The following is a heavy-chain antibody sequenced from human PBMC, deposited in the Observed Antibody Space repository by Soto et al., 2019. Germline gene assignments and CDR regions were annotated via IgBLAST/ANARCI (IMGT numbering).Heavy chain of an antibody. CDR3: ARASIVATIEDY. Sequence: GALRLSCAASGFAVSSNYMSWVRQAPGKGLEWVSVIYSGGSTYYADSVKGRFTISRDNSKNTLYLQMNSLRAEDTAVYYCARASIVATIEDYWGQGTLVTVSS. CDR1: GFAVSSNY. D-gene: IGHD5-12*01. CDR2: IYSGGST. J-gene: IGHJ4*02. V-gene: IGHV3-53*01.